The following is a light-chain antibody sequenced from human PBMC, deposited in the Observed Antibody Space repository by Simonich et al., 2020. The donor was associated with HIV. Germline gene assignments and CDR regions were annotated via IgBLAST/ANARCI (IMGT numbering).Light chain of an antibody. Sequence: SYVLTQPPSVSVAPGKTARITCGGHNIGSKSVHWYRQKPGQAPVLVVYDDSDRPSGSPERFSGSNSGNTATLTISRVEAGDEADYYCQVWDSSSDHPFGGGTKLTVL. CDR3: QVWDSSSDHP. CDR1: NIGSKS. J-gene: IGLJ2*01. V-gene: IGLV3-21*03. CDR2: DDS.